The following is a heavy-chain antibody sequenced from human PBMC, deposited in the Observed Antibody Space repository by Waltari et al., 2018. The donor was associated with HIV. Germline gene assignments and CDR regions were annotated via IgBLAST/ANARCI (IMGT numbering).Heavy chain of an antibody. CDR3: ATGNAVTTYYYYYGMDV. V-gene: IGHV1-24*01. J-gene: IGHJ6*02. CDR2: FDPEDCET. D-gene: IGHD4-17*01. CDR1: GYTLTELS. Sequence: QVQLVQSGAEVKKPGASVKVSCKVSGYTLTELSMHWVRQAPGKGLEWMGGFDPEDCETIYAQKFQGRVTMTEDTSTDTAYMELSILRSEDTAVYYCATGNAVTTYYYYYGMDVWGQGTTVTVSS.